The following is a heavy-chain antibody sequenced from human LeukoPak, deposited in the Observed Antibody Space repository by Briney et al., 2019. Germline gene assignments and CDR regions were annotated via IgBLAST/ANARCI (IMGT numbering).Heavy chain of an antibody. CDR1: GGTFSSYA. V-gene: IGHV1-69*05. D-gene: IGHD6-13*01. Sequence: GASVKVSCKASGGTFSSYAISWVRQAPGQGLEWMGGIIPIFGTANYAQKFQGRVTITTDESTSTAYMELSSLRSEDTAVYYCARDYAPNIAAAGWNWFDPWGQGTLVTVSS. J-gene: IGHJ5*02. CDR2: IIPIFGTA. CDR3: ARDYAPNIAAAGWNWFDP.